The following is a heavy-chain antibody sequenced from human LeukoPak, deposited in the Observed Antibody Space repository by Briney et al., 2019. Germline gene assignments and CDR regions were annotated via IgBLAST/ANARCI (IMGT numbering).Heavy chain of an antibody. D-gene: IGHD3-16*01. CDR1: GYSFTGYY. V-gene: IGHV1-2*02. J-gene: IGHJ4*02. Sequence: ASVKVSCKASGYSFTGYYMHWVRQVPGQGLDWMGWINPNSGGTNYAQKFQGRVTMTRDTSISTAYMELSRLRSDDTAVYYCAREAYGMKDYWGQGTLGNVSS. CDR2: INPNSGGT. CDR3: AREAYGMKDY.